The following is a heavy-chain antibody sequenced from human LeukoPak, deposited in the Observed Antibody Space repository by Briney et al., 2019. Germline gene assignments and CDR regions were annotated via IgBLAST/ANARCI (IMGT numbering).Heavy chain of an antibody. CDR1: GFTFSTYT. D-gene: IGHD3-9*01. CDR2: ISFDGRDK. Sequence: GGSLRLSCAASGFTFSTYTIYWVRQAPGKGLEWVALISFDGRDKYYADSLKGRFTISRDNSKNTLFLEMNSLRAEDTAVYYCAKSPGNILTGYYPPPWGQGTLVTVSS. J-gene: IGHJ4*02. V-gene: IGHV3-30-3*02. CDR3: AKSPGNILTGYYPPP.